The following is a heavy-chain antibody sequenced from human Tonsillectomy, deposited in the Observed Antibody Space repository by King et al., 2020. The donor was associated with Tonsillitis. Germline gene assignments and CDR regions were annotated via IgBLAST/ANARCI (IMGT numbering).Heavy chain of an antibody. D-gene: IGHD2-15*01. CDR1: GFTFSGYW. Sequence: VQLVESGGGLVQPGGSLRLSCAASGFTFSGYWMHWVRHAPGKGLVWVSRINSDGSSTNYADSVKGRFTISRDNAKDTLYLQMKSLRVEDTAVYYCARGLSGGGRDWGQGTLVTVSS. J-gene: IGHJ4*02. CDR3: ARGLSGGGRD. V-gene: IGHV3-74*01. CDR2: INSDGSST.